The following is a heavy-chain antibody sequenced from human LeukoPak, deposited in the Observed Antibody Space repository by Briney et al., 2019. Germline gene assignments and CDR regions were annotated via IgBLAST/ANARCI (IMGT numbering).Heavy chain of an antibody. CDR1: GFTFSNAW. V-gene: IGHV3-15*07. Sequence: PGGSLRLSCAASGFTFSNAWMNWVRQAPGKGLEWVGRIKSKTDGGTTDYAAPVKDRFTISRDDSKNTLYLQMNSLKTDDTAVYYCTTALEDIQLWIDWGQGTLVTVSS. D-gene: IGHD5-18*01. J-gene: IGHJ4*02. CDR3: TTALEDIQLWID. CDR2: IKSKTDGGTT.